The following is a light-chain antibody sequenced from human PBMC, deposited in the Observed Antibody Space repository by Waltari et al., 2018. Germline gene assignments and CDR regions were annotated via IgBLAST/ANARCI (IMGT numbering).Light chain of an antibody. CDR2: EDN. V-gene: IGLV6-57*03. J-gene: IGLJ3*02. CDR3: QSYDSSNWV. Sequence: NFMLTQPHSVSESPGKTVTISCTRSSGSIASNYVQWYQQRPGSAPTTVIYEDNQSPSGVPDRFSASIDSASNSASLTISRLKTEDEADYYCQSYDSSNWVFGGGTKLTVL. CDR1: SGSIASNY.